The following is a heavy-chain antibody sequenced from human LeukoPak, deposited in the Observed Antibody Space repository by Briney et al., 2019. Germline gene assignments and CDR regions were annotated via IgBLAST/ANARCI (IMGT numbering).Heavy chain of an antibody. CDR3: ARGISATFFRGYDIFTGPPQKNNWFDP. D-gene: IGHD3-9*01. CDR1: GGSFSGYY. V-gene: IGHV4-34*01. Sequence: SETLSLTCAVYGGSFSGYYWSWIRQPPGKGLEWIGEINHSGSTNYNPSLKRRVTISVDTSKNQFSLKLSSVTAADTAVYYCARGISATFFRGYDIFTGPPQKNNWFDPWGQGTLVTVSS. CDR2: INHSGST. J-gene: IGHJ5*02.